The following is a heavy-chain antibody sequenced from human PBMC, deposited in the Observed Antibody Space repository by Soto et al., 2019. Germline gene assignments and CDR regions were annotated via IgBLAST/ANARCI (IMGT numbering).Heavy chain of an antibody. D-gene: IGHD6-13*01. CDR3: ARISSLAAAV. CDR2: IKQAGSDN. V-gene: IGHV3-7*01. CDR1: GFTFSNYW. Sequence: EVQLVESGGGLVQPGGSLRLSCVASGFTFSNYWMSWVRQAPGKGLEWVANIKQAGSDNYYVDSVKGRFTISRDNAKNSLSLQMNSLRAEDTAVYYCARISSLAAAVWGQGTVVTVSS. J-gene: IGHJ3*01.